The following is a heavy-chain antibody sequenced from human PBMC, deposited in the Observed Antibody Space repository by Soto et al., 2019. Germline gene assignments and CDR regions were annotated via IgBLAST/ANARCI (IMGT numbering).Heavy chain of an antibody. CDR2: IYYSGST. D-gene: IGHD1-26*01. CDR1: GGSISSYY. V-gene: IGHV4-59*01. J-gene: IGHJ6*02. CDR3: ARGLLSGYDYYYGMDV. Sequence: SETLSLTCTVSGGSISSYYWSWIRQPPGKGLEWIGYIYYSGSTNYNPSLKSRVTISVDTSKNQFSLKLSSVTAADTAVYYCARGLLSGYDYYYGMDVWGQGTTVTVSS.